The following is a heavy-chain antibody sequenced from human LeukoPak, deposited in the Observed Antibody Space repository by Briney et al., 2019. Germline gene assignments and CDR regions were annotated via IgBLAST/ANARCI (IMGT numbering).Heavy chain of an antibody. CDR3: AKDRYSYAFEYSDS. CDR2: ISNDGSKK. D-gene: IGHD5-18*01. CDR1: GFTFSSYG. V-gene: IGHV3-30*18. Sequence: GGSLRLSCAASGFTFSSYGMHWVRQAPGKGLDWVAVISNDGSKKYYADSVKGRFTISRDNFKNTLSLQVSSLRTEDTAVYYCAKDRYSYAFEYSDSWGQGTLVTASS. J-gene: IGHJ4*02.